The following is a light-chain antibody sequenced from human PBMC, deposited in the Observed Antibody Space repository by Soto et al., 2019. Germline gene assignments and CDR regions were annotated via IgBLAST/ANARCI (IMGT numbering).Light chain of an antibody. V-gene: IGLV6-57*04. CDR1: SGSIAINY. J-gene: IGLJ3*02. CDR3: QSFDSSNRWV. CDR2: EDN. Sequence: NFMLTQPHSVSESPGKTVTISCTRSSGSIAINYVQWYQQRPGSAPTTVIYEDNQRPSGVPDRFSGSTDSSSNSASLTISGLKTEDEADYYCQSFDSSNRWVFGGGTQLTVL.